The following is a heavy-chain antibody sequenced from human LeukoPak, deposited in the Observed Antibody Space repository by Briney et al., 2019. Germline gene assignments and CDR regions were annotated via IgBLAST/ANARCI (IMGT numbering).Heavy chain of an antibody. V-gene: IGHV4-59*08. D-gene: IGHD2-21*02. J-gene: IGHJ4*02. CDR2: FYYSGST. Sequence: PSETLSLTCSVSGGAVTSFYWSWIRQSPGQGLEPNGYFYYSGSTKYNPSLKSRVTMSGDTSKNQLSLTLRSVTAADTAMYYCARHRFASAVILDYWGQGDPVTVSS. CDR3: ARHRFASAVILDY. CDR1: GGAVTSFY.